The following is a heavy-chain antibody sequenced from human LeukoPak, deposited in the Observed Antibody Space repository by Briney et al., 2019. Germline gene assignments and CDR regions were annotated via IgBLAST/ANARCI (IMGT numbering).Heavy chain of an antibody. CDR1: GYTFTGYY. CDR3: ARGRFYTSGSYYNRLDY. CDR2: INPDTGGT. Sequence: GASVKVSCKASGYTFTGYYIHWVRLAPGQGLEWMGWINPDTGGTNYAQKFQGRVTMTWDTSISTAYMELSRLRSDDTAIYYCARGRFYTSGSYYNRLDYWGQGTLVTVSS. J-gene: IGHJ4*02. V-gene: IGHV1-2*02. D-gene: IGHD3-10*01.